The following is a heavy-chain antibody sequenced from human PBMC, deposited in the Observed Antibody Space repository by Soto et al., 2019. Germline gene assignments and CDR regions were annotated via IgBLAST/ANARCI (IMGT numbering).Heavy chain of an antibody. V-gene: IGHV1-69*08. D-gene: IGHD2-2*02. CDR2: IIPLFGIT. Sequence: QVQLVQSGAEVEKPGSSVKVSCKASGATFSRNTITWVRQAPGQGLEWIGRIIPLFGITAFAQKFQDRVTITADKSPTTAYMELSSLRSEDTAVYYCATEDGVRDSALIPAAIDAMDVWGQGTTVTVTS. J-gene: IGHJ6*02. CDR1: GATFSRNT. CDR3: ATEDGVRDSALIPAAIDAMDV.